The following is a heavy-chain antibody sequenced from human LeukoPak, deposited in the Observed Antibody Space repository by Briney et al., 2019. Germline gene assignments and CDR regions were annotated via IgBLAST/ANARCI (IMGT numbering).Heavy chain of an antibody. CDR1: RFTFSSYW. D-gene: IGHD6-19*01. V-gene: IGHV3-74*01. CDR2: INSDGRST. CDR3: ARGSGWYHYFDY. J-gene: IGHJ4*02. Sequence: GGSLRLSCAASRFTFSSYWMHWVRQAPGKGLVWVSRINSDGRSTSYADSVKGRFTISRDNAKNTPFLQMNSLRAEDTALYFCARGSGWYHYFDYWGLGTLVTVSS.